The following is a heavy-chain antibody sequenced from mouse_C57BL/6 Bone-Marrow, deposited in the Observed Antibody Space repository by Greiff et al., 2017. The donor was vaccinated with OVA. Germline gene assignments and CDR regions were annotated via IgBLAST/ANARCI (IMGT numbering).Heavy chain of an antibody. CDR2: IYPGNSDT. J-gene: IGHJ4*01. V-gene: IGHV1-5*01. Sequence: VQLQQSGTVLARPGASVKMSCKTSGYTFTSYWMHWVKQRPGQGLEWIGAIYPGNSDTSYNQKFKGKAKRTAVTSASTAYMELSSLTNEDSAVYYCTREHYYDYGFYAMDYWGQGTSVTVSS. D-gene: IGHD2-4*01. CDR3: TREHYYDYGFYAMDY. CDR1: GYTFTSYW.